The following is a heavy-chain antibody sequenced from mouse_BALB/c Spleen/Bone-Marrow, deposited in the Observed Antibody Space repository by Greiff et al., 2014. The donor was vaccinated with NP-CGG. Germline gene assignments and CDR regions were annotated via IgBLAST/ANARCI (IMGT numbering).Heavy chain of an antibody. D-gene: IGHD1-2*01. CDR1: GYTFSSYW. CDR3: ARRVTTANY. V-gene: IGHV1-9*01. Sequence: QVQLKQSGAELMKPGASVKISCKATGYTFSSYWIEWVKQRPGHGLEWIGEILPGSGSTNYNEKFKGKATFTADTSSNIAYMQLSSLTSEDSAVYYCARRVTTANYWGQGTTLTVSS. J-gene: IGHJ2*01. CDR2: ILPGSGST.